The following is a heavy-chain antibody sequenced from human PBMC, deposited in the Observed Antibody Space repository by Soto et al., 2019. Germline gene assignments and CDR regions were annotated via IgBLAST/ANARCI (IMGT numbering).Heavy chain of an antibody. CDR1: GYSFTSYW. CDR2: IYPGDSDT. CDR3: ARQPEPYYDFWKDGMDV. J-gene: IGHJ6*02. D-gene: IGHD3-3*01. Sequence: GESLKISCKGSGYSFTSYWIGWVRQMPGKGLEWMGIIYPGDSDTRYSPSFQGQVTISADKSTSTAYLQWSSLKASDTAMYYCARQPEPYYDFWKDGMDVWGQGTTVTVSS. V-gene: IGHV5-51*01.